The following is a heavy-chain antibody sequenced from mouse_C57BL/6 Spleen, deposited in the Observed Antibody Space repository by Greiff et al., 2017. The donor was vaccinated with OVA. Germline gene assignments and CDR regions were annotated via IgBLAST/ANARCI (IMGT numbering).Heavy chain of an antibody. CDR3: TREYDYGFAY. J-gene: IGHJ3*01. Sequence: EVKLVESGEGLVKPGGSLKLSCAASGFTFSSYAMSWVRQTPEKRLEWVAYISSGGDYIYYADTVKGRFTISRDNARNTLYLQMSSLKSEDTAMYYCTREYDYGFAYWGQGTLVTVSA. CDR1: GFTFSSYA. CDR2: ISSGGDYI. D-gene: IGHD2-4*01. V-gene: IGHV5-9-1*02.